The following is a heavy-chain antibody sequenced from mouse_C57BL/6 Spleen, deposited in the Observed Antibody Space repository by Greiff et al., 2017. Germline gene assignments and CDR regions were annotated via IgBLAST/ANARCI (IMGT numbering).Heavy chain of an antibody. D-gene: IGHD2-2*01. J-gene: IGHJ3*01. CDR2: ISSGSSTI. V-gene: IGHV5-17*01. CDR3: ARGEYGYDSFAY. Sequence: EVKLVESGGGLVKPGGSLKLSCAASGFTFSDYGMHWVRQAPEKGLEWVAYISSGSSTIYYADTVKGRFTISRDNAKNTLFLQMTSLRSEDTAMYYCARGEYGYDSFAYWGQGTLVTVSA. CDR1: GFTFSDYG.